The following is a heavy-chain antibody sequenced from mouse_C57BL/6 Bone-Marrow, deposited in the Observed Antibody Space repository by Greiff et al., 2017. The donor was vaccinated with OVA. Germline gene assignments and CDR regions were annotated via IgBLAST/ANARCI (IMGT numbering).Heavy chain of an antibody. Sequence: VQLQQSGAELMKPGASVKLSCKATGFTFTGYWIEWVKQRPGHGLEWIGEILPGSGSTYYNEKFKGKSTFTADTSTNTAYMQLSSLTTEDSAIYSWAEVPITTVGAYGGQGTLVTVSA. CDR2: ILPGSGST. J-gene: IGHJ3*01. CDR3: AEVPITTVGAY. V-gene: IGHV1-9*01. D-gene: IGHD1-1*01. CDR1: GFTFTGYW.